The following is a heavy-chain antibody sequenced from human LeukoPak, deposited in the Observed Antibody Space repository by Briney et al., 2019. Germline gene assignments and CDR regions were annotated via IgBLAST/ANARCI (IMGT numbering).Heavy chain of an antibody. CDR3: ARDDTGYGLFDS. V-gene: IGHV3-21*01. J-gene: IGHJ5*01. CDR1: GFTFSSYS. Sequence: GGSLRLSCAASGFTFSSYSMNWVRQAPGKGLEWVSSISSSSSYIYYADSVKGRFTISRDNAKNSLYLQMNSLRAEDTAVYYCARDDTGYGLFDSWGQGTLVTVSS. D-gene: IGHD5-12*01. CDR2: ISSSSSYI.